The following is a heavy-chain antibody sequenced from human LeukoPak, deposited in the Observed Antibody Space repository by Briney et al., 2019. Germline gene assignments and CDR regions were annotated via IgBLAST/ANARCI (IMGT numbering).Heavy chain of an antibody. D-gene: IGHD1-26*01. CDR2: IYYSGST. V-gene: IGHV4-39*01. J-gene: IGHJ4*02. Sequence: SETLSLTCTVSGGSISSSSYYWGWIRQPPGKGLEWIGSIYYSGSTYYNPSLKSRVTISVDTSKNQFSLKLSSVTAADTSVYYCARLGRSGSYGYWGQGTLVIVSA. CDR3: ARLGRSGSYGY. CDR1: GGSISSSSYY.